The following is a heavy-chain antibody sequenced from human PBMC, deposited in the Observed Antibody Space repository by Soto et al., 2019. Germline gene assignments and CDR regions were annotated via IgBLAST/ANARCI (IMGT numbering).Heavy chain of an antibody. CDR1: EDFCTPFW. D-gene: IGHD2-15*01. CDR3: ARGGACISGSCSVDC. V-gene: IGHV5-51*01. J-gene: IGHJ4*02. Sequence: GRSRTVSCWASEDFCTPFWIGRVRNMHGKGLEWMGYVYPGDPDIRYSPSFRGQVTISADKSISTAYLQWSSLRASDSGMDDGARGGACISGSCSVDCWGLGTRVTVS. CDR2: VYPGDPDI.